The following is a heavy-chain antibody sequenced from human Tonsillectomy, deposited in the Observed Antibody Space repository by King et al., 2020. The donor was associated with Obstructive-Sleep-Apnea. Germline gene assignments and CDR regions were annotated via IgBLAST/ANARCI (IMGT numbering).Heavy chain of an antibody. V-gene: IGHV4-39*07. CDR1: GGSISSSSYY. J-gene: IGHJ5*02. CDR3: ARDGITIDKWFDP. CDR2: ISYSGST. D-gene: IGHD3-10*01. Sequence: LQLQESGPGLVKPSETLSLTCTVSGGSISSSSYYWGWIRQPPGKGLEWIATISYSGSTYYNPSLKSRLTISLDTSKNQFSLKLNSVTAADSALYYCARDGITIDKWFDPWGRGTLVTVSS.